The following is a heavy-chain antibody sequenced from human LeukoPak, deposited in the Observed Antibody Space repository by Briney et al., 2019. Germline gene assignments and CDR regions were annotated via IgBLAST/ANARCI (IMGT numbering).Heavy chain of an antibody. Sequence: SETLSLTCTVSGVSISRGAYYWSWIRQHPGKGLEWIGYIYYSGRTYYNPSLKSRVTISLDTSQNHFSLKLTSVTAADTAVYYCARDGNWYYFDFWGLGTLVTVSS. J-gene: IGHJ4*02. CDR3: ARDGNWYYFDF. CDR1: GVSISRGAYY. V-gene: IGHV4-31*03. CDR2: IYYSGRT. D-gene: IGHD1-1*01.